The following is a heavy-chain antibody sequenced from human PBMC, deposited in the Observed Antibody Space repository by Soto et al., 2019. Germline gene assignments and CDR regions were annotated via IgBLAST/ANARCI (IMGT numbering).Heavy chain of an antibody. V-gene: IGHV3-23*01. J-gene: IGHJ3*02. Sequence: EVQWLESGGGLVQPGGSLRLSCAASGFTFSIYAMSFVRQTPGKGLEWVSGISGSGGNTYYAESVKGRLPISRDNSRNTVYLQMNSLRGDDTAVYYCAIDVYVSGGFLDAFDIWGQGTMVTVSS. CDR3: AIDVYVSGGFLDAFDI. D-gene: IGHD6-19*01. CDR2: ISGSGGNT. CDR1: GFTFSIYA.